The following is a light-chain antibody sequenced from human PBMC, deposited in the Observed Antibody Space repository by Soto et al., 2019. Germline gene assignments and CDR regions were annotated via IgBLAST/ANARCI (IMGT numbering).Light chain of an antibody. J-gene: IGKJ1*01. CDR1: QSVSTNY. CDR2: GAS. Sequence: EIVLTQSPGTLSLSPGGRATLSCRASQSVSTNYLSGYQRKPGQAPRLLIYGASSRATDIPNRFSGSGSGTDFTLTITRLKAEDFAVYYCQQYGSSPPTFGQGTKVEIK. CDR3: QQYGSSPPT. V-gene: IGKV3-20*01.